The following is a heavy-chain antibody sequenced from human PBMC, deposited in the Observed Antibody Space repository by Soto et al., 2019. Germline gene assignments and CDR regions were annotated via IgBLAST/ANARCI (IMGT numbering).Heavy chain of an antibody. CDR3: ATAPAIVLLPAAMGGDY. V-gene: IGHV3-30*03. CDR1: GFTFSSYG. J-gene: IGHJ4*02. CDR2: ISYDGSNK. Sequence: QVQLVESGGGVVQPGRSLRLSCAASGFTFSSYGMHWVRQAPGKGLEWVAVISYDGSNKYYADSVKGRFTISRDNSKNTLYLQMNSLRAGDTAVYYCATAPAIVLLPAAMGGDYWGQGTLVTVSS. D-gene: IGHD2-2*01.